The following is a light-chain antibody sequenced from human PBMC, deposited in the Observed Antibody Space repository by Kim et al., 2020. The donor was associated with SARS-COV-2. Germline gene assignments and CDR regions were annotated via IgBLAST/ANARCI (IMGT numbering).Light chain of an antibody. V-gene: IGLV1-40*01. J-gene: IGLJ2*01. Sequence: QSVLTQPPSVSGAPGQRVTISCTGSSSNIGAGYDVHWYRQLPGTAPKLLIYRNNNRPSGVPDRFSGSKSGTSASLAITGLQAEDEADNYCQSYDSSLNVVVFGGGTKLTVL. CDR3: QSYDSSLNVVV. CDR1: SSNIGAGYD. CDR2: RNN.